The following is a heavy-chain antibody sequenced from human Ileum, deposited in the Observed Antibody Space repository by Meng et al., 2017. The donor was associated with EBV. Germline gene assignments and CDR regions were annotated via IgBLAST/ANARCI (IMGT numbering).Heavy chain of an antibody. D-gene: IGHD1-26*01. J-gene: IGHJ4*02. CDR2: ISAYNGNT. CDR3: ARAGNGGSYYFTY. Sequence: QLVQAGAEVKKPGDSVKVSCKVSSYTFSNYGIRWLRQAPGKGLEWMGWISAYNGNTNYAQNLQGRVNMTTDTSTGTAYMEVRSLRSDDTAVYYCARAGNGGSYYFTYWGQGTLVTVSS. V-gene: IGHV1-18*04. CDR1: SYTFSNYG.